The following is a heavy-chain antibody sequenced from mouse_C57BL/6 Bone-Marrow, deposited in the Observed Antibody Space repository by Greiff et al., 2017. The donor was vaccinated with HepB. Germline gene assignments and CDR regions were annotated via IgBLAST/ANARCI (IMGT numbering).Heavy chain of an antibody. CDR2: IDPNSGGT. Sequence: QVQLKQPGAELVKPGASVKLSCKASGYTFTSYWMHWVKQRPGRGLEWIGRIDPNSGGTKYNEKFKSKATLTVVKPSSTAYMQLSSLTSEDSAVYYFARATVVAHWYFDVWGTGTTVTVSS. J-gene: IGHJ1*03. CDR3: ARATVVAHWYFDV. V-gene: IGHV1-72*01. D-gene: IGHD1-1*01. CDR1: GYTFTSYW.